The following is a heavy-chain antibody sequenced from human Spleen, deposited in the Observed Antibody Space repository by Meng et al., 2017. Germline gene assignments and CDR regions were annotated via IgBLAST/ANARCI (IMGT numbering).Heavy chain of an antibody. Sequence: VQLQQWGAGLLKPSETLSLTFVVSGWSFSDYYGSWIRQPPGKGLEWIGEINHSGSTNYNPSLESRATISVDTSQNNLSLKLSSVTAADSAVYYCARGPTTMAHDFDYWGQGTLVTVSS. CDR3: ARGPTTMAHDFDY. V-gene: IGHV4-34*01. CDR1: GWSFSDYY. D-gene: IGHD4-11*01. J-gene: IGHJ4*02. CDR2: INHSGST.